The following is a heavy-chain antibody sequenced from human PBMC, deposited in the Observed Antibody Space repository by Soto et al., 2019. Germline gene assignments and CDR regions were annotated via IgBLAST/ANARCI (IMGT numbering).Heavy chain of an antibody. D-gene: IGHD6-19*01. J-gene: IGHJ3*02. V-gene: IGHV3-53*04. Sequence: PGGSLRLSCAASGFTVSSNYMSWVRQAPGKGLEWVSVIFTGGSTYYADSVKGRFTISRHSSMNTVYLQMDSPRGEDTGVYYCSRVRQSSGWLDVFDIWGQGTMVTVS. CDR3: SRVRQSSGWLDVFDI. CDR1: GFTVSSNY. CDR2: IFTGGST.